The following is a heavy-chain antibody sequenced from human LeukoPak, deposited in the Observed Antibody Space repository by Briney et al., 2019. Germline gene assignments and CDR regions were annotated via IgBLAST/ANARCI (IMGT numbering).Heavy chain of an antibody. CDR2: INPIFGTA. Sequence: ASVKVSCKASGYTFTGYYMHWVRQAPGQGLEWMGRINPIFGTANYAQKFQGRVTITADESTSTAYMELSSLRSEDTAVYYCASPYYDFWSGYFKPWFDPWGQGTLVTVFS. D-gene: IGHD3-3*01. J-gene: IGHJ5*02. V-gene: IGHV1-69*13. CDR1: GYTFTGYY. CDR3: ASPYYDFWSGYFKPWFDP.